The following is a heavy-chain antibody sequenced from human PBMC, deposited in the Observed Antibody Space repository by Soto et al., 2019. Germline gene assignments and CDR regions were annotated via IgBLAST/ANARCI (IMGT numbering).Heavy chain of an antibody. Sequence: QVQLVQSGAEVKKPGASVKVSCKASGYTFTSYDINWVRQATGQGLEWMGWMNPNSGNTGYAQKFQGRVTMTRNTSISTADMELSSLRSEDTAVYYCARGLPHDYGDFHWFDPWGQGTLVTVSS. D-gene: IGHD4-17*01. CDR3: ARGLPHDYGDFHWFDP. V-gene: IGHV1-8*01. CDR1: GYTFTSYD. CDR2: MNPNSGNT. J-gene: IGHJ5*02.